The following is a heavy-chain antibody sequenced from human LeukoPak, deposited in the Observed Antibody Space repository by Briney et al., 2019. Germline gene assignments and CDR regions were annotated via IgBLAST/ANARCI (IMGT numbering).Heavy chain of an antibody. J-gene: IGHJ3*02. D-gene: IGHD3-22*01. Sequence: ASVKVSCKASGYTFTGYYMHWVRQAPGQGLEWMGWISAYNGNTNYAQKLQGRVTMTTDTSTSTAYMELRSLRSDDTAVYYCARTRIITMIVVVITHDAFDIWGPGTMVTVSS. CDR2: ISAYNGNT. V-gene: IGHV1-18*04. CDR1: GYTFTGYY. CDR3: ARTRIITMIVVVITHDAFDI.